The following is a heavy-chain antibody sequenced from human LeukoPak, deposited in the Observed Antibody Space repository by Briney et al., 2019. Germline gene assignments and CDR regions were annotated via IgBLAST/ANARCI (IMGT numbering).Heavy chain of an antibody. CDR1: GYTFTTYG. CDR3: AIVDTTVGFDY. D-gene: IGHD5-18*01. V-gene: IGHV1-18*04. J-gene: IGHJ4*02. Sequence: ASVKVSCKTSGYTFTTYGITWVRQAPGQGLEWMGWISAYNGNTAYAQKFQGRVTVTTDTSTRTASMDLRSLRSDDPAVYYCAIVDTTVGFDYWGQGTLVTVSS. CDR2: ISAYNGNT.